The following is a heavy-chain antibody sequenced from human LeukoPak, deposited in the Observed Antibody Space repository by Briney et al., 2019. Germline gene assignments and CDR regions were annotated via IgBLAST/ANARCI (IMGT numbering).Heavy chain of an antibody. D-gene: IGHD3-22*01. J-gene: IGHJ3*02. V-gene: IGHV6-1*01. CDR2: TYYRSKWYY. CDR1: GDNVSSNSAA. Sequence: SQTLSLTCAISGDNVSSNSAAWNWIRQSPSRGLEWLGRTYYRSKWYYDYAVSVKSRITINPDTSKNQFSLQLNSVTPEGTAVYYCARFYYDTSGHGAFDIWGQGTMVTVSS. CDR3: ARFYYDTSGHGAFDI.